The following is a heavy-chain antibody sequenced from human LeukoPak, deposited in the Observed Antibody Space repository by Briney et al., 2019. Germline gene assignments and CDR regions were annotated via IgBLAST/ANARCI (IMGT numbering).Heavy chain of an antibody. D-gene: IGHD4-17*01. Sequence: SETLSLTCDVSGGSTSSSGYYWGWIRQPPGKGLEWIGSIYYRGNTYYNPSLKSRVTISVDTSKNQFSLRLSSVIAADTAVYYCASSPDDFGDYATGNWFDPWGQGTLVTVSS. V-gene: IGHV4-39*01. CDR1: GGSTSSSGYY. CDR2: IYYRGNT. CDR3: ASSPDDFGDYATGNWFDP. J-gene: IGHJ5*02.